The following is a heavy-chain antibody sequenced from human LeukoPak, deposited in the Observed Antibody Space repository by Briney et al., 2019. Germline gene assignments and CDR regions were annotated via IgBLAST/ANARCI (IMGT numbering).Heavy chain of an antibody. V-gene: IGHV4-34*01. CDR2: INHSGSA. D-gene: IGHD2-21*02. CDR3: ARGDYCGGDCYSRPDH. CDR1: GGSFSGFY. Sequence: PSETPSLTCAVYGGSFSGFYWSWIRQPPGKGLEWIGEINHSGSANYNPSLKSRLTISVDTSKNQFSLKLSSVTAADTAVYYCARGDYCGGDCYSRPDHWGRGTLVTVSS. J-gene: IGHJ4*02.